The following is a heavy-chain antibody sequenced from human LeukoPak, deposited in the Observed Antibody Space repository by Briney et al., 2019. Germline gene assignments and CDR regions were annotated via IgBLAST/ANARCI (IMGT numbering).Heavy chain of an antibody. J-gene: IGHJ6*02. V-gene: IGHV4-30-4*01. CDR2: IYYSGRT. CDR3: ARGGYYDILAVPYYSYGMDV. CDR1: GGSISSGDYY. Sequence: SQTLCLTCTVSGGSISSGDYYWGWIRQPPGKGLEWIGYIYYSGRTYYNPSLKRRVTISGDTSKDQFSLKLSTVTAADTAVYYCARGGYYDILAVPYYSYGMDVWGQGTTVTVSS. D-gene: IGHD3-9*01.